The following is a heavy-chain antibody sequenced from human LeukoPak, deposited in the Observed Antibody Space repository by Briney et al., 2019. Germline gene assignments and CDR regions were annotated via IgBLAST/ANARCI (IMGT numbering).Heavy chain of an antibody. CDR3: ARRDYYGSGSYYPFDY. CDR1: GGSISSSSYY. V-gene: IGHV4-39*01. D-gene: IGHD3-10*01. CDR2: IYYSGST. Sequence: PSETLSLTCTVSGGSISSSSYYWGWIRQPPGKGLEWIGSIYYSGSTYYNPSHKSRVTISVDTSKNQFSLKLSSVTAADTAVYYCARRDYYGSGSYYPFDYWGQGTLVTVSS. J-gene: IGHJ4*02.